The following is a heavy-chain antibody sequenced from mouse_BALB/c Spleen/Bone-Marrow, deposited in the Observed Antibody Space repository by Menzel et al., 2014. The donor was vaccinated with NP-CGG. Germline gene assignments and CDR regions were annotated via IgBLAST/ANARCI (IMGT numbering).Heavy chain of an antibody. J-gene: IGHJ1*01. Sequence: DVKLMESGGGLVQPGGSRKLSCAASGFTFSSFGMHWVRQAPEKGLEWVAYISSGSSTIYYADKVKGRFTISRDNPKNTLFLQMTSLRSEDTAMYYCARRGLLSYWYFDVWGAGTTVTVSS. V-gene: IGHV5-17*02. CDR3: ARRGLLSYWYFDV. CDR2: ISSGSSTI. CDR1: GFTFSSFG. D-gene: IGHD3-3*01.